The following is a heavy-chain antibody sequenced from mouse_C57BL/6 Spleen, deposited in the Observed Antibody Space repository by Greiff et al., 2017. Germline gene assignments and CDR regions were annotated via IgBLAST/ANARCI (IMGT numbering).Heavy chain of an antibody. CDR2: IYPGDGDP. Sequence: VQLQQSGAELVKPGASVKISCKASGYAFSSYWMNWVKQRPGKGLEWIGQIYPGDGDPNYNGKFQGKATLTADKSSSTAYMQHRSLTSEDSAVYFCARRSHYGNSERYFDVWGTGTTVTVSS. CDR1: GYAFSSYW. V-gene: IGHV1-80*01. J-gene: IGHJ1*03. D-gene: IGHD2-1*01. CDR3: ARRSHYGNSERYFDV.